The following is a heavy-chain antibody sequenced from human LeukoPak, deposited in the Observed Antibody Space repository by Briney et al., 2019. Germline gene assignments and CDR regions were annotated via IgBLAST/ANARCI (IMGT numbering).Heavy chain of an antibody. D-gene: IGHD3-22*01. CDR2: IIPMFGTA. V-gene: IGHV1-69*13. Sequence: GASVKVSCKASGGTFSSYAISWVRHAPGQGLEWMGRIIPMFGTANYAQKFQGRVTITADESTSTAYKELSSLRSEDTAVYYCARASSGLNMIVVVKGAFDIWGQRTMVTVSS. CDR3: ARASSGLNMIVVVKGAFDI. J-gene: IGHJ3*02. CDR1: GGTFSSYA.